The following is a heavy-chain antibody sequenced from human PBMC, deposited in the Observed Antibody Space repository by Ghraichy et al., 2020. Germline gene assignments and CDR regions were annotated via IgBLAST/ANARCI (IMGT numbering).Heavy chain of an antibody. J-gene: IGHJ5*02. V-gene: IGHV4-4*02. CDR2: IFHTGSA. Sequence: SETLSLTCAVSGDYISYSNWWSWVRQPPGKGLEWIGDIFHTGSANYNPSLKSRATLSVDQSKNQFSLKLTSVIAADAAVYYCARWSVRVAGLDSWGQGTLVTVSS. CDR3: ARWSVRVAGLDS. D-gene: IGHD6-19*01. CDR1: GDYISYSNW.